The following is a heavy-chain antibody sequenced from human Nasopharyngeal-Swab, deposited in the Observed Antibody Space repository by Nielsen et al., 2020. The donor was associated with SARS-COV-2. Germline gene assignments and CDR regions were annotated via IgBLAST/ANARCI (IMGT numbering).Heavy chain of an antibody. CDR3: ARAPYDFWSGHFHFDY. Sequence: SETLSLTCTVSGGSISSSSHYWGWIRQPPGKGLEWIGEINHSGSTNYNPSLKSRVTISVDTSKNQFSLKLSSVTAADTAVYYCARAPYDFWSGHFHFDYWGQGTLVTVSS. V-gene: IGHV4-39*07. D-gene: IGHD3-3*01. J-gene: IGHJ4*02. CDR1: GGSISSSSHY. CDR2: INHSGST.